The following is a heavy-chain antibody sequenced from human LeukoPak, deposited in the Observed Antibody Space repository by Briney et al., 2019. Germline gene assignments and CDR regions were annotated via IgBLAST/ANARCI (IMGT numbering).Heavy chain of an antibody. J-gene: IGHJ4*02. V-gene: IGHV1-69*04. CDR1: GGTFSSYA. D-gene: IGHD5-18*01. Sequence: SGKVSCKASGGTFSSYAISWVRQAPGQGLEWMGRIIPILGIANYAQKFQGRVTITADKSTSTAYMELSSLRSEDTAVYYCAREEGYSYGPFDYWGQGTLVTVSS. CDR3: AREEGYSYGPFDY. CDR2: IIPILGIA.